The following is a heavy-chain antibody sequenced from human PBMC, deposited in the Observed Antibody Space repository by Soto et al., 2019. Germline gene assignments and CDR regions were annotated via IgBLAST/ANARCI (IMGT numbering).Heavy chain of an antibody. CDR1: GFTFSSYA. D-gene: IGHD2-2*02. V-gene: IGHV3-23*01. CDR2: ISGGGGST. Sequence: EVQLLESGGGLVQPGGSLRLSCVASGFTFSSYAMTWVRQAPGRGLEWVSAISGGGGSTYYADSVKGRFTISRDNSKNTWYLQMNSLRAEDTAVYYCAKDRGSGSTSWYNGWFDPWGQGTLVTVSS. CDR3: AKDRGSGSTSWYNGWFDP. J-gene: IGHJ5*02.